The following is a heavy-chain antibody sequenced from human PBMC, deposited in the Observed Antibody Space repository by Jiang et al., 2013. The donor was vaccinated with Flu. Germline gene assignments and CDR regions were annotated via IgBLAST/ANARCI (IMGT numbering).Heavy chain of an antibody. Sequence: GSGLVKPSETLSLTCTLSGDSVSSTSYYWTWLRQPPGKGLEWIGRIYYNGDTQYNPSLESRVTFSIDTSKNQFSLNLGSVTAADTAFYYCARWSGRRVFDSWGLGTLVTVSS. J-gene: IGHJ4*02. V-gene: IGHV4-61*01. CDR1: GDSVSSTSYY. CDR2: IYYNGDT. D-gene: IGHD3-3*01. CDR3: ARWSGRRVFDS.